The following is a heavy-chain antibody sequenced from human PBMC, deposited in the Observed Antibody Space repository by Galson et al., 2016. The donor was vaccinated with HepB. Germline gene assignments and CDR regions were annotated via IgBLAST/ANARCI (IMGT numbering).Heavy chain of an antibody. CDR1: GFTLDDYS. CDR3: AKDPHSSWLTYVDH. Sequence: SLRLSCAASGFTLDDYSMKWVRPVPGKGLEWVAGISGDSETIGYADSVKGRFAISRDNAKNTVFLQMTSLTVEDTAFYYCAKDPHSSWLTYVDHWGQGILVTVSS. CDR2: ISGDSETI. V-gene: IGHV3-9*01. J-gene: IGHJ4*02. D-gene: IGHD6-13*01.